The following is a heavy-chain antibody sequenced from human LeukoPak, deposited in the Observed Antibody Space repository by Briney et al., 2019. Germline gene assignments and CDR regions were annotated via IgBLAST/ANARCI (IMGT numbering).Heavy chain of an antibody. CDR1: GFTFSSYG. Sequence: PGGSLRLSCAASGFTFSSYGMSWVRQAPGKGLEWVSAISGGGGSTYYADSVKGRFTISRDNSKNTLYLQMNSLRAEDTAVYYCARDQLSRGVWFDPWGQGTLVTVSS. D-gene: IGHD1-1*01. J-gene: IGHJ5*02. CDR3: ARDQLSRGVWFDP. V-gene: IGHV3-23*01. CDR2: ISGGGGST.